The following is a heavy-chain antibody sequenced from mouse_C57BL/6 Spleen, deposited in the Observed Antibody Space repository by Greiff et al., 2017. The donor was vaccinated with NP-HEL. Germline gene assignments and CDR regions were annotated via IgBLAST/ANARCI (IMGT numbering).Heavy chain of an antibody. CDR1: GYTFTSYW. J-gene: IGHJ4*01. V-gene: IGHV1-72*01. CDR3: ARDYDGD. D-gene: IGHD2-4*01. Sequence: VKLQESGAELVKPGASVKPSCKASGYTFTSYWMHWVKQRPGRGLEWIGRIDPNSGGTKYNEKFKSKATLPVDKPSSTAYMQLSGLTSEDSAVYYCARDYDGDWGQGTSVTVSS. CDR2: IDPNSGGT.